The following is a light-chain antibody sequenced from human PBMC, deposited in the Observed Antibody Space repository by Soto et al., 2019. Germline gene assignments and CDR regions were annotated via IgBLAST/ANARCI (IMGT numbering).Light chain of an antibody. Sequence: DIQMTQSPATLSAPVGDRVTITCWASQSISSWLAWYQQKPGKAPKLLIYQATSLESGVPLRFTGSGSGTEFTLTISSLQPDDFAFYYCQQYETYPLTFGGGTQVELK. V-gene: IGKV1-5*03. CDR1: QSISSW. J-gene: IGKJ4*01. CDR3: QQYETYPLT. CDR2: QAT.